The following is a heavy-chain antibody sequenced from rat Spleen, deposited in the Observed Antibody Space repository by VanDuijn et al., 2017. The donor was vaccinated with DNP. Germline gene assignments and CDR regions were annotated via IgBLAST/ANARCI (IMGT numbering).Heavy chain of an antibody. CDR1: GFTFSDYY. D-gene: IGHD1-2*01. Sequence: EVQLVETGGGLVQPGRSLKLSCAASGFTFSDYYMAWVRQAPTKGLEWVASISSDGGSTFYRDSVKGRFTISRDNAKNSLYLLMDSLRSEDTATYYCTTTGSYIYDYFHYWGQGFMVSVSS. J-gene: IGHJ2*01. CDR2: ISSDGGST. CDR3: TTTGSYIYDYFHY. V-gene: IGHV5-20*01.